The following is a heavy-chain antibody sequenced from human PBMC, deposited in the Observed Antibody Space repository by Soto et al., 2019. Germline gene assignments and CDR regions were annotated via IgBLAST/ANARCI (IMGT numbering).Heavy chain of an antibody. Sequence: SVKVSCKASGGTFGSHGIAWVRQAPGQGLEWMGGFIAMLGTPTYAKKVQGRATITADESLTSSYLELRSLRSEDTGVYFCARGAMANFDYWGQGTVVTVSS. D-gene: IGHD5-18*01. J-gene: IGHJ4*02. CDR3: ARGAMANFDY. CDR1: GGTFGSHG. V-gene: IGHV1-69*13. CDR2: FIAMLGTP.